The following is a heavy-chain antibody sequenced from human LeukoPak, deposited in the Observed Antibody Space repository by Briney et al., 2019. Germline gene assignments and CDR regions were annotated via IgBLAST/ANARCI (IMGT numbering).Heavy chain of an antibody. D-gene: IGHD5-12*01. CDR3: ARQWGVYGGSVGGIDY. J-gene: IGHJ4*02. CDR1: GFTVSSNY. V-gene: IGHV4-59*08. Sequence: PGGSLGLSCAASGFTVSSNYMSWVRQAPGKGLEWIGFIYYSGSTNYNPSLKSRVTISVDTPKNQFSLKLSSVTAADTAVYYCARQWGVYGGSVGGIDYWGQGTLVTVSS. CDR2: IYYSGST.